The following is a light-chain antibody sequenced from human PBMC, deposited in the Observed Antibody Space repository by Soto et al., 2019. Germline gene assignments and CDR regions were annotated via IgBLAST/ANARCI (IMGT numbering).Light chain of an antibody. CDR1: QSISNW. Sequence: DIQMTQSPSTVSASVGDRVTITCRASQSISNWLAWYQQKAGKAPNLLIYDASSLQSGVPSRFSVSGSGTEFTLPISSLQPDDFATYYCQQYGLYWSFGQGTKVEVK. CDR2: DAS. J-gene: IGKJ1*01. V-gene: IGKV1-5*01. CDR3: QQYGLYWS.